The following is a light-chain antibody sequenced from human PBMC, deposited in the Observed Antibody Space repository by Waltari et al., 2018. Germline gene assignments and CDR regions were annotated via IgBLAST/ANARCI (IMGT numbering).Light chain of an antibody. J-gene: IGLJ3*02. CDR2: RSD. CDR3: SAWDKDLVAVV. Sequence: QAGLIQPPSVSRALGQTATLTCAGNRNNVGNQGVAWLQQHQGHPPKLLSYRSDNRPSGISERCSASRSGKTASLTITGLQADDEADYYCSAWDKDLVAVVFGGGTKLTVL. V-gene: IGLV10-54*04. CDR1: RNNVGNQG.